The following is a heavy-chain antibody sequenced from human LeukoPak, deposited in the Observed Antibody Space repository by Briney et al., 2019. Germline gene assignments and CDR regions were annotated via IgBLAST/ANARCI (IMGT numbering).Heavy chain of an antibody. D-gene: IGHD6-13*01. V-gene: IGHV3-53*01. CDR1: GFTVSSNF. CDR3: VRASSTTAAGLFDY. CDR2: LYSGGYT. J-gene: IGHJ4*02. Sequence: GGTLRLSCAASGFTVSSNFMSWVRQAPGKGLEWVSVLYSGGYTVYADSVKGRFTISRDNSENTLYLQMNSLRADDTAVYYCVRASSTTAAGLFDYWGQGTLLTVSS.